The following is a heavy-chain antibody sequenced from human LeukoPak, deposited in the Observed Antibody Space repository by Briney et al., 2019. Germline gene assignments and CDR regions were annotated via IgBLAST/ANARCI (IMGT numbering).Heavy chain of an antibody. Sequence: AGGSLRLSCAASGFTFSDYYMSWIRQAPGKGLEWVSYISSSGSTIYYADSVKGRFTISRDNAKTSLYLQMNSLRAEDTAVYYCARAGRSGWTPSSLDYWGQGTLVTVSS. D-gene: IGHD6-19*01. CDR1: GFTFSDYY. J-gene: IGHJ4*02. CDR3: ARAGRSGWTPSSLDY. CDR2: ISSSGSTI. V-gene: IGHV3-11*01.